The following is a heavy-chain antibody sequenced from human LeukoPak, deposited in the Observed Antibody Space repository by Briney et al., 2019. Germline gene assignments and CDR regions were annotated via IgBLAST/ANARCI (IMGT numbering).Heavy chain of an antibody. CDR3: ASNGDYGSAFDI. CDR2: INHSGST. D-gene: IGHD3-16*01. V-gene: IGHV4-34*01. CDR1: GGSFSGYY. Sequence: SETLSLTCAVYGGSFSGYYWSWIRQPPGKGLEWIGEINHSGSTNYNPSLKSRVTISVDTSKNQFSLKLSSVTAADTAAYYCASNGDYGSAFDIWGQGTMVTVSS. J-gene: IGHJ3*02.